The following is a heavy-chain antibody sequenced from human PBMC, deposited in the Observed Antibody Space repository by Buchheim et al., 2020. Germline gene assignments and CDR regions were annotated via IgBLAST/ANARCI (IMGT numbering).Heavy chain of an antibody. CDR2: ISYDGSNK. J-gene: IGHJ4*02. CDR1: GFTFSSYG. V-gene: IGHV3-30*18. CDR3: AKDFGYNLIFDY. Sequence: QVQLVESGGGVVQPGRSLRLSCAASGFTFSSYGMHWVRQAPGKGLEWVAVISYDGSNKYYADSVKGRFTISRDNSKKKLYLQMNSLRAEDTAVYYCAKDFGYNLIFDYWGQGTL. D-gene: IGHD5-24*01.